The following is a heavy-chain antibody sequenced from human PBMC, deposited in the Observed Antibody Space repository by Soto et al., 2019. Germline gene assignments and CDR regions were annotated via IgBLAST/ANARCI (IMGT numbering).Heavy chain of an antibody. CDR1: GGSISSAAYC. J-gene: IGHJ4*02. CDR2: IYDGGTT. Sequence: QVQLQESGPRLVSPSQTLSLTCTVSGGSISSAAYCWSWVRQSPDKGLEWIGHIYDGGTTYSSPSLKGRVTISADTSETHFSLKLSSVSAADTAVYYCARGPSGNKIDYWGQGIPVTVSS. CDR3: ARGPSGNKIDY. V-gene: IGHV4-30-4*01. D-gene: IGHD1-1*01.